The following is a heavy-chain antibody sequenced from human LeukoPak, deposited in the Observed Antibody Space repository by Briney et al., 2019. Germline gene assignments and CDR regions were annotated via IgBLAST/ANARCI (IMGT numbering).Heavy chain of an antibody. Sequence: GGSLRLSCAASGFTFSNYWMSWVRQAPGRGLEWVANIKQDGSEKYYVDSVKGRFTISTDNAKNSLYLQMNSLRVEDTAVYYCARDLVNYWGQGTLVTVSS. V-gene: IGHV3-7*01. CDR1: GFTFSNYW. D-gene: IGHD2-21*01. J-gene: IGHJ4*02. CDR2: IKQDGSEK. CDR3: ARDLVNY.